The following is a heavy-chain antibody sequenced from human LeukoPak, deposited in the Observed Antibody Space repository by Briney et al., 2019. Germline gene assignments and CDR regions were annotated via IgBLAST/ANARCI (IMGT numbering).Heavy chain of an antibody. D-gene: IGHD1-26*01. J-gene: IGHJ4*02. CDR2: ISLAGQT. CDR3: RESGPFCPFGY. CDR1: GGSISGTNW. Sequence: ETLSLTCGVSGGSISGTNWWSWVRQPPGQGLEWIGEISLAGQTNYNPSLNGRVTMSLDKSSNQLSLHLTSVTAADTATYCSRESGPFCPFGYWGQGTLVIVSS. V-gene: IGHV4/OR15-8*02.